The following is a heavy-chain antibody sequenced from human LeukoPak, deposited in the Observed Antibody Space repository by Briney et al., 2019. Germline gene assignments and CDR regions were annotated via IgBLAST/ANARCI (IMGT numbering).Heavy chain of an antibody. CDR1: GYTFTVYY. CDR2: INPNSGGT. D-gene: IGHD4-11*01. J-gene: IGHJ5*02. CDR3: ARAPNDYSNYWFDP. Sequence: ASVKVSCKASGYTFTVYYMHWVRQAPGQGLGWMGWINPNSGGTNYAQKFQGRVTMTRDTSISTAYMELSRLRSDDTAVYYCARAPNDYSNYWFDPWGQGTLVTVSS. V-gene: IGHV1-2*02.